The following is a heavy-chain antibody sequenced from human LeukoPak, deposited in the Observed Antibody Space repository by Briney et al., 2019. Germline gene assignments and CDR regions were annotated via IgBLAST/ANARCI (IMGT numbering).Heavy chain of an antibody. J-gene: IGHJ5*02. CDR3: ARDVYTRKSGTSGQLWFDL. D-gene: IGHD1-26*01. CDR1: GFTFSSYA. V-gene: IGHV3-23*01. CDR2: ISGSGGIT. Sequence: PGGSLRLSCAASGFTFSSYAMSWVRQAPGKGLEWVSTISGSGGITSYADSVEGRCTISRDNSKNILSLQLDSLRAEDSALYYCARDVYTRKSGTSGQLWFDLWGQGTLVTVSS.